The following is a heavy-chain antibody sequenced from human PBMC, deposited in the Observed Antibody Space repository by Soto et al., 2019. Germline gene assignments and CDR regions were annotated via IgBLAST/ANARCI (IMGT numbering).Heavy chain of an antibody. CDR2: ISSSSSTI. V-gene: IGHV3-48*02. CDR1: GFTFSSYS. J-gene: IGHJ4*02. D-gene: IGHD6-13*01. Sequence: GGSLRLSCAASGFTFSSYSMNWVRQAPGKGLEWVSYISSSSSTIYYADSVKGRFTISRDNAKNSLYLQMNSLRDEDTAVYYCARDFHVSAAGTWELDYWGQGTLVTVSS. CDR3: ARDFHVSAAGTWELDY.